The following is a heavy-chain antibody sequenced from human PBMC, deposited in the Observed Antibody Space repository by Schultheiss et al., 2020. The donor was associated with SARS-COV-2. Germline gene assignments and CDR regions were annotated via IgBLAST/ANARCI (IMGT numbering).Heavy chain of an antibody. CDR1: GGSFSGYY. V-gene: IGHV4-59*01. J-gene: IGHJ4*02. D-gene: IGHD1-26*01. CDR2: IYYSGST. Sequence: SQTLSLTCAVYGGSFSGYYWSWIRQPPGKGLEWIGYIYYSGSTNYNPSLKSRVTISVDTSKNQFSLKLSSVTAADTAVYYCARAISGSFDYFDYWGQGTLVTVSS. CDR3: ARAISGSFDYFDY.